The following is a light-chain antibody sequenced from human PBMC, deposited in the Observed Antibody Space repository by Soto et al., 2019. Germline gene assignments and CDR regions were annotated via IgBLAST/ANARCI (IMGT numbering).Light chain of an antibody. CDR2: WAS. CDR1: RRLLSSSNNKNF. V-gene: IGKV4-1*01. Sequence: DIVMTQSPDSLALSLGERATINCKSSRRLLSSSNNKNFLAWYQQKPGLPPRLLIYWASTRESGVPDRFSGSGSGTSFTLTISSLQAEDVAVYYCQQYYSSPFSFGPGTKVNIK. CDR3: QQYYSSPFS. J-gene: IGKJ3*01.